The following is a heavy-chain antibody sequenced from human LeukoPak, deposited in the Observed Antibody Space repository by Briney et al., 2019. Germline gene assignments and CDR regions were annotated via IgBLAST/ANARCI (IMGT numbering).Heavy chain of an antibody. Sequence: ASVKVSCKASGYTYTSYYMHWVRQAPGQGLEWMGIVNPSGGSTSYAQKFQGRVTMTRDTSTSTVYMELSSLRSEDTAVYYCARERGYSYGYYYYYYMDVWGKGTTVTVSS. V-gene: IGHV1-46*01. D-gene: IGHD5-18*01. CDR3: ARERGYSYGYYYYYYMDV. CDR1: GYTYTSYY. CDR2: VNPSGGST. J-gene: IGHJ6*03.